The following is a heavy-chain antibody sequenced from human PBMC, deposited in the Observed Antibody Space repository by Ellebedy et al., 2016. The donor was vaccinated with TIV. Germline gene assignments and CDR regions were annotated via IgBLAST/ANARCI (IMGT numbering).Heavy chain of an antibody. J-gene: IGHJ5*02. Sequence: KVSCKGSGYRFTSYWIGWVRQMPGRGREGMGIIYPGDSDTRYSPSFQGQVTIPATKSIGTAYLQWSSLKASDTAIYYCARTSGYSGNWGLDLWGQGTLVTVSS. D-gene: IGHD6-13*01. CDR1: GYRFTSYW. CDR3: ARTSGYSGNWGLDL. CDR2: IYPGDSDT. V-gene: IGHV5-51*01.